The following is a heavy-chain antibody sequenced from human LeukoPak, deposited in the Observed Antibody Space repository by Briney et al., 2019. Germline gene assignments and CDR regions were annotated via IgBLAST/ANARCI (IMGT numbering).Heavy chain of an antibody. V-gene: IGHV3-73*01. CDR2: IRSKANSYAT. Sequence: SGGSLRLSCAASGFTFSGSAMHWVHQASGKGLEWVGRIRSKANSYATAYAASVKGRFTISRDDSKNTAYLQMNSLKTEDTAVYYCTRPGPLGDWYFDLWGRGTLVTVSS. CDR3: TRPGPLGDWYFDL. D-gene: IGHD3-16*01. CDR1: GFTFSGSA. J-gene: IGHJ2*01.